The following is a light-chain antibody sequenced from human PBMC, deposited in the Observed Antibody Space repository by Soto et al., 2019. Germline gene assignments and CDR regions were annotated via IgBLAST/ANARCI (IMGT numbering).Light chain of an antibody. CDR1: QSVKSL. Sequence: EIVLTQSPATLSLSPGERATLSCRASQSVKSLLGWYQQRPCQAARLVIYDPSYRATGIPARFSGSGWGTDFTLTISSLEPEDFGVYYCQQRSSWPLTFGGGTKVEI. CDR3: QQRSSWPLT. J-gene: IGKJ4*01. CDR2: DPS. V-gene: IGKV3-11*01.